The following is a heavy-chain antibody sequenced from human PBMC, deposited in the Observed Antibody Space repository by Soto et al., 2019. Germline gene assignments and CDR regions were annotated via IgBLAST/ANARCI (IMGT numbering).Heavy chain of an antibody. CDR2: IKEDGSEK. CDR1: GFTLSYYW. J-gene: IGHJ4*02. V-gene: IGHV3-7*01. D-gene: IGHD2-21*02. Sequence: GGSLRLSCAASGFTLSYYWMSWVRQAPGKGLEWVVNIKEDGSEKYYVDPVKGRFTISRDNAKNSLYLQMNNLRVEDTAVYYCARDCSGGDCYYWGQGTVVTAPQ. CDR3: ARDCSGGDCYY.